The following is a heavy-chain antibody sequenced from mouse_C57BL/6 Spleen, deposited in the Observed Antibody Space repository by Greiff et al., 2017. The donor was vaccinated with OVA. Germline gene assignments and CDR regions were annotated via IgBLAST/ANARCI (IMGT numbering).Heavy chain of an antibody. V-gene: IGHV5-12*01. CDR2: ISNGGGST. CDR1: GFTFSDYY. CDR3: ARHGNYGYFDY. D-gene: IGHD2-1*01. Sequence: EVQVVESGGGLVQPGGSLKLSCAASGFTFSDYYMYWVRQTPEKRLEWVAYISNGGGSTYYPDTVKGRFTISRDNAKNTLYLQMSRLKSEDTAMYYCARHGNYGYFDYWGQGTTLTVSS. J-gene: IGHJ2*01.